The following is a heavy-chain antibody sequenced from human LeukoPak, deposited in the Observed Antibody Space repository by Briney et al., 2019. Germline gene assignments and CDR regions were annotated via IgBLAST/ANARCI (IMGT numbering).Heavy chain of an antibody. CDR3: AKSLNIAVAGIGY. CDR2: IYYSGST. Sequence: PSETLSLTCTVSGGSISSYYWSWIRQLPGKGLEWIGYIYYSGSTNYNPSLKSRVTISVDTPKNQFSLKLSSVTAADTAVYYCAKSLNIAVAGIGYWGQGTLVTVSS. V-gene: IGHV4-59*01. J-gene: IGHJ4*02. D-gene: IGHD6-19*01. CDR1: GGSISSYY.